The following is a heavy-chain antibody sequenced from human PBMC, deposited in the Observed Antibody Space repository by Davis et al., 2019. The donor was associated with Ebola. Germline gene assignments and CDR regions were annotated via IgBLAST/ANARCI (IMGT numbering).Heavy chain of an antibody. D-gene: IGHD3-3*01. Sequence: PSETLSLTCAVYGGSFSGYYWSWIRQPPGKGLEWIGEINHSGSTNYNPSLKSRVTISVDTSKNQFSLKLSSVTAADTAVYYCARVKNYDFWSGSHYYGMDVWGQGTTVTVSS. CDR1: GGSFSGYY. CDR2: INHSGST. J-gene: IGHJ6*02. V-gene: IGHV4-34*01. CDR3: ARVKNYDFWSGSHYYGMDV.